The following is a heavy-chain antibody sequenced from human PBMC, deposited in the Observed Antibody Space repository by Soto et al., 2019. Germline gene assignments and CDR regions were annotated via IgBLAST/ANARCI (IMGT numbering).Heavy chain of an antibody. Sequence: QVQLQQWGAGLLNPSETLSLTCAVYGGSFSGYYWSWIRQPPGKGLEWIGEINHSGSTNYNPSLKIRVTISVDTSKNQFSLKLSSVTAADTAVYYCARSILRYCSGGSCRPFDYSGQGTLVTVSS. V-gene: IGHV4-34*01. D-gene: IGHD2-15*01. CDR2: INHSGST. J-gene: IGHJ4*02. CDR1: GGSFSGYY. CDR3: ARSILRYCSGGSCRPFDY.